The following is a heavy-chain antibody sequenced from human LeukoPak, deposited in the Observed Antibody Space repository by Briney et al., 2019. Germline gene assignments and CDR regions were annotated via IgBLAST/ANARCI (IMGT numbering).Heavy chain of an antibody. V-gene: IGHV1-3*01. D-gene: IGHD1-26*01. Sequence: ASVKVSCKASGYGFVDYAIHWVRQAPGQRLEWMGWINAGDGNTRYSQNLQGRLTVTRDTSASTAYMELSSLTSEDTAVYYCALGAYDYWGQGTLVTVSS. J-gene: IGHJ4*02. CDR1: GYGFVDYA. CDR3: ALGAYDY. CDR2: INAGDGNT.